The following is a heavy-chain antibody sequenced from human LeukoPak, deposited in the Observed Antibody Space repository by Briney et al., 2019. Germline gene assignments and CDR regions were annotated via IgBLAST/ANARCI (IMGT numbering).Heavy chain of an antibody. CDR2: IKEDGSEK. CDR1: GFSFSTSW. CDR3: ARITGIEAAGDY. D-gene: IGHD6-25*01. V-gene: IGHV3-7*04. J-gene: IGHJ4*02. Sequence: GGSLRLSCVASGFSFSTSWMSWVRQAPGKGPEWVANIKEDGSEKSYVDSVKGRFTISRDNAKNSLFLQLNSLRDEDTAVYYCARITGIEAAGDYWGQGTLVTVSS.